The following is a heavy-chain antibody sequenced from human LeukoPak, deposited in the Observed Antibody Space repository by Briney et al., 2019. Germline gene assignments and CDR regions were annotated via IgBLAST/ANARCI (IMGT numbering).Heavy chain of an antibody. CDR3: AKLTRGYCSSTACPNWFDP. CDR1: GFTFSSYA. V-gene: IGHV3-23*01. CDR2: ISDSGGTT. D-gene: IGHD2-2*01. Sequence: GGSLRLSCAASGFTFSSYAMSWVRHAPGEGLEWVSAISDSGGTTYYAESVKGPFTISRDNSKNTLYLQMSSLRGEDTAVYYCAKLTRGYCSSTACPNWFDPWGQGNLGTVSS. J-gene: IGHJ5*02.